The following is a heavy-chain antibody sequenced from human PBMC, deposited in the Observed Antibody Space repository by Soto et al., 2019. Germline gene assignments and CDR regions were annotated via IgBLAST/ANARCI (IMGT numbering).Heavy chain of an antibody. Sequence: SVKLSCKASGGTLNSYAISWVRQAPGQGLEWMGGIIPIFGTADYAQKFQGRITITADESTSTAYMELSSLRSEDTAVYYCASHWGQAKRYYYYGMDVWGQGTTVTVSS. CDR1: GGTLNSYA. D-gene: IGHD7-27*01. CDR3: ASHWGQAKRYYYYGMDV. J-gene: IGHJ6*02. V-gene: IGHV1-69*13. CDR2: IIPIFGTA.